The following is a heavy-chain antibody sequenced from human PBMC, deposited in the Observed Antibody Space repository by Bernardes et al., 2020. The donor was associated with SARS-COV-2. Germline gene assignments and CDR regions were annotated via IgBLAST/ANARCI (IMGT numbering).Heavy chain of an antibody. J-gene: IGHJ6*02. V-gene: IGHV3-53*01. D-gene: IGHD3-3*01. CDR1: GFTFSNYL. CDR3: ASPTGGRITIFGPDPYGMDV. CDR2: IYSGGST. Sequence: GGSLRLSCAASGFTFSNYLFSWFRQAPGKGLEWVSVIYSGGSTYYADSVKGRFTISRDNSKNTLYLQMNSLRAEDTAVYYCASPTGGRITIFGPDPYGMDVWGQGTTVTVSS.